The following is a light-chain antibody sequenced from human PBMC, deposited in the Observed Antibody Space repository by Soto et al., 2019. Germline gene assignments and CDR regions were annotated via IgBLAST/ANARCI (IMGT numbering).Light chain of an antibody. CDR1: QSVSSF. CDR2: DVS. V-gene: IGKV3-11*01. Sequence: EIVLTQSPGTLSLSPGERATLSCRASQSVSSFLAWYQHKPGQPPRLLIYDVSNRAAGIPARFSGSGSGTDFTLTISSLEPEDFAVYYCQQRTDWPPVYTFGQGTKLEIK. J-gene: IGKJ2*01. CDR3: QQRTDWPPVYT.